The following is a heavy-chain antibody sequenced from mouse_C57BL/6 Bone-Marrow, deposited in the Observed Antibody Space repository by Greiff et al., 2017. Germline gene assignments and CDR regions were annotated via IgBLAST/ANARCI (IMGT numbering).Heavy chain of an antibody. Sequence: EVQRLESGGGLVKPGGSLKLSCAASGFTFSSYAMSWVRQTPEKRLEWVATISDGGSDTNYPANVKGRLTISRDNAKNKMYLQMRHLKSEDTAVYFCARGQASPHFDSGGRGTTPTVTA. CDR2: ISDGGSDT. J-gene: IGHJ2*01. CDR1: GFTFSSYA. D-gene: IGHD6-1*01. CDR3: ARGQASPHFDS. V-gene: IGHV5-4*01.